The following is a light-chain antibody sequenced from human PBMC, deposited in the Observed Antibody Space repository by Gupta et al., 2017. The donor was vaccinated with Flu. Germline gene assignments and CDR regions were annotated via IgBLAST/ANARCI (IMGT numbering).Light chain of an antibody. CDR2: AAP. V-gene: IGKV1-39*01. Sequence: DIQMTQSPSSLSASVGDRVTITCRASQSISSYLNWYQQKPGKAPKLLIYAAPSLQSGVPSRFSGSGSGTDFTLTISSLQPEDFATYYCQQRYSTPRTFGQRTKVEIK. J-gene: IGKJ1*01. CDR3: QQRYSTPRT. CDR1: QSISSY.